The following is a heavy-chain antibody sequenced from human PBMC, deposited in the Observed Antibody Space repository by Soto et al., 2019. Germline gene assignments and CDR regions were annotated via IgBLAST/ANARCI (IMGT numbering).Heavy chain of an antibody. D-gene: IGHD2-2*02. Sequence: VGSVKVSCKASGYTFTSYGISWVRQAPGQGLEWMGWISAYNGNTNYAQKLQGRVTMTTDTSTSAAYMELRSLRSDDTAVYYCARFACSSTSCYTDRATYYYYGMDVWGQGTTVTVSS. CDR2: ISAYNGNT. CDR3: ARFACSSTSCYTDRATYYYYGMDV. CDR1: GYTFTSYG. V-gene: IGHV1-18*04. J-gene: IGHJ6*02.